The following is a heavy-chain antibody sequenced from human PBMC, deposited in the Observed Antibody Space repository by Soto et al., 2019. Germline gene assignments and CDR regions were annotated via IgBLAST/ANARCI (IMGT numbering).Heavy chain of an antibody. V-gene: IGHV4-34*01. CDR2: ANERGSR. J-gene: IGHJ5*01. Sequence: PSETLSLTCAVYGGSFSGYFWSWLRQPPGKGLEGLAEANERGSRNYNPSLRGRLTISLDTSKNKFSLRLSSVTSADTAVYYVARGLSRTSFGPVPTTNWFDSWGQGTLVTFSS. CDR1: GGSFSGYF. CDR3: ARGLSRTSFGPVPTTNWFDS. D-gene: IGHD3-3*01.